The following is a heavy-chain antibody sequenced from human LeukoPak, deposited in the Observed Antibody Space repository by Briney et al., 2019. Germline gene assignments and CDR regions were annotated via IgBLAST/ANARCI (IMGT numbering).Heavy chain of an antibody. CDR3: ARHSSGYSYDY. J-gene: IGHJ4*02. Sequence: SETLSLTCAVSGYSISSGYYWGWIRQPPGKGLEWIGSIYHSGSTYYNPSLKSRVTISVDTSKNQFSLKLRSVTAADTAVYYCARHSSGYSYDYWGQGTLVTVSS. D-gene: IGHD5-18*01. CDR2: IYHSGST. V-gene: IGHV4-38-2*01. CDR1: GYSISSGYY.